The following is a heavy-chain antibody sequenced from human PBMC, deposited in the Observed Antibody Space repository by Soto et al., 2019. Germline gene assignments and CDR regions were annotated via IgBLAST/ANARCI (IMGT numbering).Heavy chain of an antibody. V-gene: IGHV1-18*01. CDR3: GRDYDRWGEGGFDP. D-gene: IGHD3-16*01. CDR2: ISGFDGDR. CDR1: GYTFTDFG. Sequence: QVHLVQSGGEMKTLGASVKVSCKASGYTFTDFGISWVRQAPGQGLEWMGWISGFDGDRNYAQKFQVRLTLTTDTSATTAYRELRSLTSDDPPIYYFGRDYDRWGEGGFDPWGQGSVVSVSS. J-gene: IGHJ5*02.